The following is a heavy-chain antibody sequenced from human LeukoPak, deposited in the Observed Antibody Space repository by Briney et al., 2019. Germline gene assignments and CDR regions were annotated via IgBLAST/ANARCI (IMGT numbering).Heavy chain of an antibody. J-gene: IGHJ6*02. Sequence: PGGSLRLSCAASGFTFSSYAMTWVRQAPGKGLEWVPAISGSGDTTYYADSVKGRFTISRDNSKDTLYLQMNTLRAEDTAVYYCAKGLFYDSSGYYPLHVWGQGTTFTVSS. CDR1: GFTFSSYA. V-gene: IGHV3-23*01. CDR3: AKGLFYDSSGYYPLHV. CDR2: ISGSGDTT. D-gene: IGHD3-22*01.